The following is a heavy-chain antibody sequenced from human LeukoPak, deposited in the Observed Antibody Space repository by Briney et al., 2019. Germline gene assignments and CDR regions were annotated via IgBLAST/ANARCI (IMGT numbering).Heavy chain of an antibody. CDR2: INWNGGST. V-gene: IGHV3-20*04. CDR3: ARSEYYYDSSGYYDY. D-gene: IGHD3-22*01. CDR1: GFTFSNYA. J-gene: IGHJ4*02. Sequence: PGGSLRLSCAVSGFTFSNYAMSWVRQAPGKGLEWASGINWNGGSTGYADSVKGRFTISRDNAKNSLYLQMNSLRAEDTALYYCARSEYYYDSSGYYDYWGQGTLVTVSS.